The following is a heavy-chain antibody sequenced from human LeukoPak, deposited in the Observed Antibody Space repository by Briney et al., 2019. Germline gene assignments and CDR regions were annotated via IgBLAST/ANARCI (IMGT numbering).Heavy chain of an antibody. D-gene: IGHD2-2*02. J-gene: IGHJ6*02. Sequence: RTGGSLRLSCAAPGFTFSSYAMHWVRQAPGKGLEWVAVISYDGSNKYYADSVKGRFTISRDNSKNTLYLQMNSLRAEDTAVYYCARDRIVVVPAAINYGMDVWGQGTTVTVSS. CDR2: ISYDGSNK. CDR3: ARDRIVVVPAAINYGMDV. CDR1: GFTFSSYA. V-gene: IGHV3-30-3*01.